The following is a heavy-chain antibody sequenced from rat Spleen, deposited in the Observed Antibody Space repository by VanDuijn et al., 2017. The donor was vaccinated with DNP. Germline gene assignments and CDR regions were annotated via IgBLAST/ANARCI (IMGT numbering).Heavy chain of an antibody. Sequence: QVQLKESGPGLVQPSQTLSLTCTVSGFSLTSYTVSWVRQPPGKGLEWIAAMSSGGSTYYNSALKSRPSISRDTSKSQVFLKMNSVEPEDTAMYFCARSRTGMICWFAYWGQGTLVTVSS. V-gene: IGHV2-6*01. CDR3: ARSRTGMICWFAY. J-gene: IGHJ3*01. CDR2: MSSGGST. CDR1: GFSLTSYT. D-gene: IGHD1-7*01.